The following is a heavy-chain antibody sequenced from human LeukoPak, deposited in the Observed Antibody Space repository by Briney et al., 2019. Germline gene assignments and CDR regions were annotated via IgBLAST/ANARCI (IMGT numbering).Heavy chain of an antibody. V-gene: IGHV3-11*01. CDR3: ARDPEGHGNYFDY. CDR2: ISSTGRTI. Sequence: GGSLRLSCAASGFTFIDYYMGWIRQAPGKGLEWISYISSTGRTISYADSVKGRFTISRDNAKNSLYLQMNSLRAEDTAVYYCARDPEGHGNYFDYWGQGALVTVSS. D-gene: IGHD1-14*01. J-gene: IGHJ4*02. CDR1: GFTFIDYY.